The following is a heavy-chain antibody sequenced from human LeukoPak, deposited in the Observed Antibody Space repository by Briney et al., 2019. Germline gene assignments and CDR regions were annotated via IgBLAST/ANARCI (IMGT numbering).Heavy chain of an antibody. Sequence: PSETLSLTCTVSGGSISSYYWSWIRQPPGKGLEWIGYIYYSGSTNYNPSLKSRVTISVDTSKNQFSLKLSSVTAADTAVYYCARDRYCSSTSCYGGWFDPWGQGTLATVSS. CDR3: ARDRYCSSTSCYGGWFDP. J-gene: IGHJ5*02. CDR2: IYYSGST. CDR1: GGSISSYY. D-gene: IGHD2-2*01. V-gene: IGHV4-59*01.